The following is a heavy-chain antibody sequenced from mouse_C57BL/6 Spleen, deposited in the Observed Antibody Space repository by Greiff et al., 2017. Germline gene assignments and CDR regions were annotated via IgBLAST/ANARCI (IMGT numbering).Heavy chain of an antibody. CDR3: ARQGLMTTVVAYYAMGY. CDR2: ISGGGGNT. V-gene: IGHV5-9*01. Sequence: EVKLMESGGGLVKPGGSLKLSCAASGFTFSSYTMSWVRQTPEKRLEWVATISGGGGNTYYPDSVKGRFTISRDNAKNTLYLQMSSLRSEDTALYYCARQGLMTTVVAYYAMGYWGQGTSVTVSS. J-gene: IGHJ4*01. CDR1: GFTFSSYT. D-gene: IGHD1-1*01.